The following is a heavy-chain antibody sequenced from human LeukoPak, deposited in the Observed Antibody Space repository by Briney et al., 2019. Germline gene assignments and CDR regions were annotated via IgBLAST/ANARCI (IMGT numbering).Heavy chain of an antibody. CDR2: VDSSGSTV. J-gene: IGHJ3*01. CDR1: GFTFSTDE. D-gene: IGHD2-21*02. CDR3: ATESRGDGDAFDX. V-gene: IGHV3-48*03. Sequence: PGGSLRLSCTASGFTFSTDEMNWVRQAPGKGLEWLSYVDSSGSTVYYADSVMGRFAISRDNAKNSLYLQMNSLRAEDTAVYYCATESRGDGDAFDXXGQGTMVTVSS.